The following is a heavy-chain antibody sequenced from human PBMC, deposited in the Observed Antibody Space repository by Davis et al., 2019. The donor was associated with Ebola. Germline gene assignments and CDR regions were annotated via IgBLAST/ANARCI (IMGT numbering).Heavy chain of an antibody. D-gene: IGHD3-3*02. Sequence: GESLKISCAASGFTFSSYAMSWVRQAPGTGLEWVGFTKNNTNRGTTEYAASVKGRSTISRDDSKRIAYLQMNSLKTEDTAVYYYTRDLCPFTALLDCSYYYYYYGMDVWGQGTTVTVSS. CDR3: TRDLCPFTALLDCSYYYYYYGMDV. J-gene: IGHJ6*02. CDR1: GFTFSSYA. V-gene: IGHV3-49*04. CDR2: TKNNTNRGTT.